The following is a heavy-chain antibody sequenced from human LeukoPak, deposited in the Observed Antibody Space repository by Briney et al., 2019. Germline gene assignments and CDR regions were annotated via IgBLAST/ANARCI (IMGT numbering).Heavy chain of an antibody. CDR2: IYWNDDK. V-gene: IGHV2-5*01. CDR1: GFSLSTSGVG. CDR3: AHSPLDYGSGSWWFYP. D-gene: IGHD3-10*01. J-gene: IGHJ5*02. Sequence: VSGPTLVKPPQTLTLTCTFSGFSLSTSGVGVGWIRQPPGKALEWLALIYWNDDKRYSPSLKSRLTITKDTSKNQVVLTMTNMDPVDTATYYCAHSPLDYGSGSWWFYPWGQGTLVTVSS.